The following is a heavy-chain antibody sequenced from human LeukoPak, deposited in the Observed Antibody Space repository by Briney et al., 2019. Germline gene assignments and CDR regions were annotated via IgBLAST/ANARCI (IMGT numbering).Heavy chain of an antibody. CDR2: IWFDGSNK. CDR3: ARDDFYYYYIDV. Sequence: PGGSLRLSCAASGFTFSTYGMHWVRQAPGKGLEWVAVIWFDGSNKFYVDSVKGRFTISRDNSKNTVSLQMNSLRAEDTAVYYCARDDFYYYYIDVWGKGTTVTVSS. CDR1: GFTFSTYG. J-gene: IGHJ6*03. V-gene: IGHV3-33*01. D-gene: IGHD2-21*02.